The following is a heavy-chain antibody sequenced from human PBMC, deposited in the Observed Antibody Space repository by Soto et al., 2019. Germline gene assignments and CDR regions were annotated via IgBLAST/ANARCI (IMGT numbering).Heavy chain of an antibody. CDR3: ARDWVGDLAY. Sequence: QVQLVQSGGEVKQPGASVKVSCKTSGYTFTSYGISWVRQAPGQGLEWMGWISGYNGDTKYVQKFQGRVTLTTDTSTTTAYMEVRSLRSDDTAVYCCARDWVGDLAYWGQGTLVTVSS. V-gene: IGHV1-18*01. CDR1: GYTFTSYG. CDR2: ISGYNGDT. J-gene: IGHJ4*02. D-gene: IGHD4-17*01.